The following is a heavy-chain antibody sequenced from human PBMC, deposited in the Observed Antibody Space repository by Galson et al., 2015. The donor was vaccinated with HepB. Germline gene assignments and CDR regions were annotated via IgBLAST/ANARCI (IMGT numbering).Heavy chain of an antibody. CDR2: IWYDGSNK. D-gene: IGHD3-10*01. CDR3: ARDRGAVTMVRGVISYFDY. Sequence: SLRLSCAASGFTFSSYGMHWVRQAPGKGLEWVAVIWYDGSNKYYADSVKGRFTISRDNSKNTLYLQMNSLRAEDTAVYYCARDRGAVTMVRGVISYFDYWGQGTLVTVSP. CDR1: GFTFSSYG. J-gene: IGHJ4*02. V-gene: IGHV3-33*08.